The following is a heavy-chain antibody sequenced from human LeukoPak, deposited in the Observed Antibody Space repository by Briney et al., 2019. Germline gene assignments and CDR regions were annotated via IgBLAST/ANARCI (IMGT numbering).Heavy chain of an antibody. D-gene: IGHD1-1*01. Sequence: GGSLRLSCAASGFTFSDYDMHWVRQATGKGLEWVSAIGTAGDTYYTGSVKGRFAISRENAKNSLYLQMNSLRAGGTAVYYCARVAKERVGGVYYFDYWGQGTLVTVSS. CDR2: IGTAGDT. J-gene: IGHJ4*02. CDR1: GFTFSDYD. V-gene: IGHV3-13*01. CDR3: ARVAKERVGGVYYFDY.